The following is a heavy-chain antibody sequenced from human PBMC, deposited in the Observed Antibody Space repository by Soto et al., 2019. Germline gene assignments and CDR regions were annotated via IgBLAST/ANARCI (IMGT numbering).Heavy chain of an antibody. J-gene: IGHJ5*02. Sequence: QVQLVQSGAEVKKPGSSVKVSCKTSGGTISNYAISWVRQASGQGLEWMGGIIPLFGTTNYAQKFQGRVTITADESTRTAYMELSSLRSEDTAVYYCARGGFWSGYYSWFDPWGQGTLVTVSS. CDR3: ARGGFWSGYYSWFDP. D-gene: IGHD3-3*01. CDR2: IIPLFGTT. V-gene: IGHV1-69*12. CDR1: GGTISNYA.